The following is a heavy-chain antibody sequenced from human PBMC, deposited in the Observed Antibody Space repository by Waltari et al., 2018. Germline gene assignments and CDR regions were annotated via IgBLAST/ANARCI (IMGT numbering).Heavy chain of an antibody. J-gene: IGHJ5*02. D-gene: IGHD3-3*01. V-gene: IGHV4-34*01. CDR2: IRHPRNT. CDR3: TRGGNYDFWSHRPFVDP. Sequence: QVQLQQWGAGLLKPSETLSLTCSVSGASFSAYYWGWVRHVPGKGLEWIGQIRHPRNTNSNPFLQSRVAISIDTSRNQFYLRVFSVTAADTGLYFCTRGGNYDFWSHRPFVDPWGQGTQVTVSS. CDR1: GASFSAYY.